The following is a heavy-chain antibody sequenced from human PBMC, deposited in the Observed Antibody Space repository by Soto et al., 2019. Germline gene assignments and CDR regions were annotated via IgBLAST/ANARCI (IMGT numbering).Heavy chain of an antibody. V-gene: IGHV1-69*11. CDR1: GVTFSTST. CDR3: ARAGFASGWNESSGMDD. CDR2: SIPILGTA. D-gene: IGHD6-19*01. J-gene: IGHJ6*02. Sequence: VQLVQSGAEVRKPGSSVKVSCQVSGVTFSTSTITWVRQAPGQGLEWMGSSIPILGTAKATQKFQGRVTITSDESASVAYMELSSLTSEDTAVYYCARAGFASGWNESSGMDDWGQGTTVTFSS.